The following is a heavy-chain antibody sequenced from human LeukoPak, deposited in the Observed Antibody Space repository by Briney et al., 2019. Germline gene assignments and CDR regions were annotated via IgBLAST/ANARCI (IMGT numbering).Heavy chain of an antibody. CDR3: AKEPSSSLSYAFVI. V-gene: IGHV3-30*02. D-gene: IGHD2-2*01. Sequence: PGGSLRLSCAASGFTFSSYGMHWVRQAPGKGLEWVAFIRYDGSNKYYADSVKGRFTISRDNSKNTLYLQMNSLRAEDTAVYYCAKEPSSSLSYAFVIWGQGTMVTVSS. J-gene: IGHJ3*02. CDR1: GFTFSSYG. CDR2: IRYDGSNK.